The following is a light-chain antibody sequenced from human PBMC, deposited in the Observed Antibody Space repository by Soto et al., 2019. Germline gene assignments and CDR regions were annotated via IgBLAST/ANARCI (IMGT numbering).Light chain of an antibody. CDR3: CSYAGSYTFHVV. Sequence: QSALTQPRSVSGSPGQSVTISCTGTSSDVGGYNYVSWYQQHPGKAPKLMIYDVSKRPSGVPDRFSGSKSGNTASLTISGLQAEDEADYYCCSYAGSYTFHVVLGGGTNLTVL. CDR1: SSDVGGYNY. CDR2: DVS. V-gene: IGLV2-11*01. J-gene: IGLJ2*01.